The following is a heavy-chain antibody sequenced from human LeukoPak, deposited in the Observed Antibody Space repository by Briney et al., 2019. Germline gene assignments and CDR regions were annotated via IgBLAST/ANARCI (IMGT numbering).Heavy chain of an antibody. Sequence: GGSLRLSCAVSGITLSNYGMSWVRQAPGKGLEWVAGISDSGGRTNYADSVKGRFTISRDNPKNTLYLQMNSLRDEDTALYYCANLGSAGCRRITSCSAYMDVWGKGTTVTVSS. D-gene: IGHD2-2*01. CDR3: ANLGSAGCRRITSCSAYMDV. CDR1: GITLSNYG. J-gene: IGHJ6*03. CDR2: ISDSGGRT. V-gene: IGHV3-23*01.